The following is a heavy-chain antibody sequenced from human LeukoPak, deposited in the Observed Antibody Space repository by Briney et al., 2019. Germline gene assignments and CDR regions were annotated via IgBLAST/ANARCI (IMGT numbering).Heavy chain of an antibody. CDR1: GGSISSGGYY. D-gene: IGHD3-22*01. Sequence: SETLSLTCTVSGGSISSGGYYWSWIRQPPGKGLEWIGEINHSGSTNYNPSHKSRVTISVDTSKNQFSLRLSSVTATDTAVYYCARGRGALIAYYDSSGYYYGIDYWGQGTLVTVSS. V-gene: IGHV4-39*07. J-gene: IGHJ4*02. CDR2: INHSGST. CDR3: ARGRGALIAYYDSSGYYYGIDY.